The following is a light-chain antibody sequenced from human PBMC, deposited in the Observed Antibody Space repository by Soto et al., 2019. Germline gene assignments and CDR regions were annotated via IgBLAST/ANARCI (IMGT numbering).Light chain of an antibody. Sequence: DIQMTQSPSSLSAYVGDRVTITCRASQSISSYLNWYQQRPGIAPKLLIYAASSLQSGVPSRFSGSGSGTDFTLTISSLQPEDFATYYCQQSYSTPRTFGQGTKVEIK. V-gene: IGKV1-39*01. J-gene: IGKJ1*01. CDR1: QSISSY. CDR2: AAS. CDR3: QQSYSTPRT.